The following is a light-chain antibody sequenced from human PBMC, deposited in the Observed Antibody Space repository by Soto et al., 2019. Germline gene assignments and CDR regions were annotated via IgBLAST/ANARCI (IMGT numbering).Light chain of an antibody. Sequence: DIQLTQSPSSVSASVGERVTITCRASQGISHWVAWYQHKPGGTPKLLIHAASTLQRGVPSRFSGSGSGTEFTLTISSLQPEDFATYFCQRSNSFPLSFGPGTKVDIK. V-gene: IGKV1D-12*01. J-gene: IGKJ3*01. CDR2: AAS. CDR3: QRSNSFPLS. CDR1: QGISHW.